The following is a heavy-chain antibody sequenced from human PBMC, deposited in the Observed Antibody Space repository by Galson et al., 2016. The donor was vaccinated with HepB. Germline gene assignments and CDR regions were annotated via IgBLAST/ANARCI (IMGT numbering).Heavy chain of an antibody. Sequence: SLRLSCAASGFTFSSYWMCWVRQAPGKGLEWVSVVYAGGTTKYYADSVKGRFTISRDNSKNTLYLQMNSLRGEDTALYYCARSGDFRSGYSGYGMDVWGQGTTVTVSS. CDR1: GFTFSSYW. J-gene: IGHJ6*02. D-gene: IGHD3-3*01. CDR2: VYAGGTTK. V-gene: IGHV3-66*01. CDR3: ARSGDFRSGYSGYGMDV.